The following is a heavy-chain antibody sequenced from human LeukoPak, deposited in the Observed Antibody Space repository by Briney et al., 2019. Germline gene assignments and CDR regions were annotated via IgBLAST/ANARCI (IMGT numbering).Heavy chain of an antibody. CDR2: IYYSGST. CDR3: ARDGSTSSWYN. V-gene: IGHV4-59*01. D-gene: IGHD6-13*01. Sequence: SETLSLTCTVSGGSISSYYWSWIRQPPGRGLEWIGYIYYSGSTNYNPSLKSRVTISVDTSKNQFSLKLSSVTAADTAVYYCARDGSTSSWYNWGQGTLVTVSS. J-gene: IGHJ4*02. CDR1: GGSISSYY.